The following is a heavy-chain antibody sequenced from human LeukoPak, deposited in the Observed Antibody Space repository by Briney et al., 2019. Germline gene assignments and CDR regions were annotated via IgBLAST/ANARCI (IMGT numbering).Heavy chain of an antibody. CDR2: VFHNGST. CDR1: DDSISNYY. J-gene: IGHJ4*02. CDR3: ARVLYDSSGYYVDY. Sequence: SETLSLTCAVSDDSISNYYWHWIRQPPGKGLEWIGYVFHNGSTNYNPSLKSRVTISVDTSKNQFSLKLSSVTAADTAVYYCARVLYDSSGYYVDYWGQGTLVTVSS. V-gene: IGHV4-59*01. D-gene: IGHD3-22*01.